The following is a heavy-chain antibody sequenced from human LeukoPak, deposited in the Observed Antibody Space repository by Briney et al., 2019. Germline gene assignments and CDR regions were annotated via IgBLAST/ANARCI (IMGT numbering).Heavy chain of an antibody. J-gene: IGHJ4*02. CDR2: ISGSGSST. CDR3: AKGAEDYVWGSIGF. Sequence: GGSLRLSCAPSEFTFSNYAMSWVRQAPGKGLEWVSVISGSGSSTYYADSVKGRFAISRDNSKNMLYVQMNSLRAEDSAVYYCAKGAEDYVWGSIGFWGQGILVTVSS. CDR1: EFTFSNYA. V-gene: IGHV3-23*01. D-gene: IGHD3-16*01.